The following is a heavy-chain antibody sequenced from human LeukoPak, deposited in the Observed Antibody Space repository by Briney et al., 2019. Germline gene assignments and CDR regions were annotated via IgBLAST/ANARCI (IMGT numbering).Heavy chain of an antibody. J-gene: IGHJ4*02. CDR2: ISAYNGNT. Sequence: ASVKVSCKASGYTFTSYGISWVRQAPGQGLEWMGWISAYNGNTNYAQKLQGRVTMTTDTSTSTAYTELRSLRSDDTAVYYCARDCAYCSGGSCYSGPIDYWGQGTLVTVSS. V-gene: IGHV1-18*01. CDR1: GYTFTSYG. CDR3: ARDCAYCSGGSCYSGPIDY. D-gene: IGHD2-15*01.